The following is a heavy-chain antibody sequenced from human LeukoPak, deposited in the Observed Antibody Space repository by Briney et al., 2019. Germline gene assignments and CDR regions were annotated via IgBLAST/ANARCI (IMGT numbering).Heavy chain of an antibody. Sequence: ASVKVSCKASGYAFTNYYIHWVRQAPGQGLEWMGIINPSGGSTSYAQKFQGRVTMTRDTSTTTVYMELSSLRSEDTAVYYCARLVGSFDNWGQGTMVTVSS. CDR2: INPSGGST. V-gene: IGHV1-46*01. CDR1: GYAFTNYY. D-gene: IGHD2-8*02. J-gene: IGHJ3*02. CDR3: ARLVGSFDN.